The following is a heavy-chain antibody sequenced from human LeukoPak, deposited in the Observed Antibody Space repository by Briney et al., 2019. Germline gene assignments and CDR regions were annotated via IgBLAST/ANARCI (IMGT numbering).Heavy chain of an antibody. CDR1: GFTFSSYG. J-gene: IGHJ4*02. D-gene: IGHD5-24*01. CDR2: ISGSGGST. V-gene: IGHV3-23*01. Sequence: GGSLRLSCAASGFTFSSYGMSWVRQAPGKGLEWVSAISGSGGSTYYADSVKGRFTISRDNSKNTLYLQMNSLRAEDTAVYYCAKRLLAGDGYSFDYWGQGTLVTVSS. CDR3: AKRLLAGDGYSFDY.